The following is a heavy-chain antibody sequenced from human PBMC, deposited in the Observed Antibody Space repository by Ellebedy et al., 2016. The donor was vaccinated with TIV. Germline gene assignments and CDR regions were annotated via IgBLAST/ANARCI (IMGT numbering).Heavy chain of an antibody. CDR3: ARESDSQFYFDY. CDR1: GASFSGYY. Sequence: MPSETLSLTCAVYGASFSGYYWSWIRQPPGKGLEWIGEMHHSGSTNYIPSLKGRVTMSVDTSKNQFSLKLSSLTAADTAVYFCARESDSQFYFDYWGQGSLVTVSS. J-gene: IGHJ4*02. CDR2: MHHSGST. V-gene: IGHV4-34*01.